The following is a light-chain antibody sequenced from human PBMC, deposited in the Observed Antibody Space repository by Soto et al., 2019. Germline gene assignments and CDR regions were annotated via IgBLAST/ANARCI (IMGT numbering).Light chain of an antibody. Sequence: DSQMTQSTSSLSASVGDRVTITCRASQSIISYLNWYQQKPGKAPKLLIYAASSLQSGVPSRLSGSGAGTDFTLTISLLQPEDFESYLCQQTYITPRAFGPGTKVDIK. CDR2: AAS. J-gene: IGKJ3*01. CDR1: QSIISY. V-gene: IGKV1-39*01. CDR3: QQTYITPRA.